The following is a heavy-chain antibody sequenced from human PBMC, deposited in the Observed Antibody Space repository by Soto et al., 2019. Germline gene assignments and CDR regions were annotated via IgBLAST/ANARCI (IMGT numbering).Heavy chain of an antibody. Sequence: QVQLVESGGRVVHPGTSLRLSCEVSGFSFNSYAMHWVRQAPGKGLEWVAAITFDGSSQFYAGSVRGRFTISRDNSCKTLFRDMTGLRPEYLAMYLCAKDRPAYCSYSLGNGHFPYGMDVWGQGTTVTV. V-gene: IGHV3-30*04. CDR2: ITFDGSSQ. D-gene: IGHD2-15*01. J-gene: IGHJ6*02. CDR3: AKDRPAYCSYSLGNGHFPYGMDV. CDR1: GFSFNSYA.